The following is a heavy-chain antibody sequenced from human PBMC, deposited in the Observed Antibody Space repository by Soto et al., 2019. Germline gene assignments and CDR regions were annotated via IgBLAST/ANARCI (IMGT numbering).Heavy chain of an antibody. J-gene: IGHJ4*02. D-gene: IGHD6-19*01. CDR2: IYYSGST. CDR1: GGSISSSSYY. V-gene: IGHV4-39*01. Sequence: QLQLQESGPGLVKPSETLSLTCTVSGGSISSSSYYWGWIRQPPGKGLEWIGSIYYSGSTYYNPSLKSRVTISVDTSKNQFSLKLSSVTAADTAVYYCASLTGYSSGWSPTVSYWGQGTLVTVSS. CDR3: ASLTGYSSGWSPTVSY.